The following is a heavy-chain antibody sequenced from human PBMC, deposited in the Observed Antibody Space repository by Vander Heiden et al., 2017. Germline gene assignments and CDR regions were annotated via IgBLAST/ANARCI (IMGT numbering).Heavy chain of an antibody. Sequence: EVQLVESGGGLVQPGGCLRLSCAASGFTFSSYWMHWVRQAQGKGLVWVSRINSDGSTTTYADSVKGRFTISRDNAKNTLYLQMNSLRAEDTAVYYCARVQGSAPPLRCGMDVWGQGTTVTVSS. V-gene: IGHV3-74*03. J-gene: IGHJ6*02. CDR1: GFTFSSYW. CDR3: ARVQGSAPPLRCGMDV. CDR2: INSDGSTT.